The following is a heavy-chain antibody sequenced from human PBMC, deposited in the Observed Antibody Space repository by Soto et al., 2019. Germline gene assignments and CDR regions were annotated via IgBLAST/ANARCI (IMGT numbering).Heavy chain of an antibody. CDR2: IIPIFGTA. D-gene: IGHD3-3*01. CDR3: ARNTIFGVHWFDP. CDR1: GGTFSSYA. J-gene: IGHJ5*02. Sequence: GASVKVSCKASGGTFSSYAISWVRQAPGQGLEWMGGIIPIFGTANYAQKFQGRVTITADESTSTAYMELSSLRSEDTAVYYCARNTIFGVHWFDPWGQGTLVTVSS. V-gene: IGHV1-69*13.